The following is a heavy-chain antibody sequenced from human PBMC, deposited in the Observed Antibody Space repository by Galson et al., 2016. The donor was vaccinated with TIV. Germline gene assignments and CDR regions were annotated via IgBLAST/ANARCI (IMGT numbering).Heavy chain of an antibody. D-gene: IGHD3-10*01. Sequence: SVKVSCKASGYSFTGYFMHWVRQAPGQGLEWMGWINPKTDATTYAQEFQGRITMTRDTSASTVYMDLNRLQSDDTAVYYCARSDSYYKYALDVWGQGTTVTVSS. CDR1: GYSFTGYF. J-gene: IGHJ3*01. CDR3: ARSDSYYKYALDV. V-gene: IGHV1-2*02. CDR2: INPKTDAT.